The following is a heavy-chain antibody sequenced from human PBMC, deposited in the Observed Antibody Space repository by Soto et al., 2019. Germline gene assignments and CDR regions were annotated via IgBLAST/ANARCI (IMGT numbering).Heavy chain of an antibody. CDR1: GGSISSYY. V-gene: IGHV4-59*01. CDR3: ARVRGYTYGYDAFDI. D-gene: IGHD5-18*01. CDR2: IYYSGST. Sequence: QVQLQESGPGLVKPSETLSLTCTVSGGSISSYYWSWIRQPPGKGLEWIGYIYYSGSTNYNPSLKRRGTIXGDXSXSPFPLKLSSVTAADTAVYYCARVRGYTYGYDAFDIWGQGTMVTVSS. J-gene: IGHJ3*02.